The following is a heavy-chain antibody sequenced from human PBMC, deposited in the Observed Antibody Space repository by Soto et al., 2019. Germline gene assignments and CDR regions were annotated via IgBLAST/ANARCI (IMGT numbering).Heavy chain of an antibody. CDR3: ATNYGSGSTHFDH. CDR1: AGTFDSYT. V-gene: IGHV1-69*02. D-gene: IGHD3-10*01. CDR2: IIPMLRMA. J-gene: IGHJ4*02. Sequence: QVQLVQSGAEVKKPGSSVKVSCSASAGTFDSYTISWVRQVPGQGLEWMGRIIPMLRMANFAQNFQGRVTMNADEPTSTAYMVLSSLRSEDTAVYFCATNYGSGSTHFDHWGQGTPVTVTS.